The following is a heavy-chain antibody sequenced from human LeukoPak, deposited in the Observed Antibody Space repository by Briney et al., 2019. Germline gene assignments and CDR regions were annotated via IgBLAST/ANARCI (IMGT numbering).Heavy chain of an antibody. CDR1: GGSISSGGYY. V-gene: IGHV4-30-2*01. D-gene: IGHD3-10*01. Sequence: PSQTLSLTCTVSGGSISSGGYYWSWIRQPPGKGLEWIGYIYHSGSTYYNPSLKSRVTISVDTSNNQISLRLSSVTAADTAMYYCASKYKYGSGSYSLVDFWGQGTLITVSS. J-gene: IGHJ4*02. CDR2: IYHSGST. CDR3: ASKYKYGSGSYSLVDF.